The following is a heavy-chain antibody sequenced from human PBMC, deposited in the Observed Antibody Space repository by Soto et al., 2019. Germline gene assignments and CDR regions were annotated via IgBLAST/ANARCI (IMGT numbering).Heavy chain of an antibody. Sequence: GGSLRLSCAASGFTFSSYAMSWVRQAPGKGLEWVSAISGSGGSTYYADSVKGRFTISRDNSKNTLYLQMNSLRAEDTAVYYCAKDYCSGGSCYNFDYWGQGTLVTVSS. CDR1: GFTFSSYA. CDR3: AKDYCSGGSCYNFDY. V-gene: IGHV3-23*01. CDR2: ISGSGGST. D-gene: IGHD2-15*01. J-gene: IGHJ4*02.